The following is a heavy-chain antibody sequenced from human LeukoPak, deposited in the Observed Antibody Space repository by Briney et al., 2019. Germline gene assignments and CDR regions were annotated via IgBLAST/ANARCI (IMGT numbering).Heavy chain of an antibody. CDR2: IDWDDDK. Sequence: KSGPALVKPTPPLTLTCTFSGFSLSTSGMCVTWIRQPPGKALEWLARIDWDDDKYYSTSLKTRLAISKDTSKNQVVLTMTNMDPVDTATYYCARMSPRFIDFWGQGTLVTVSS. V-gene: IGHV2-70*11. J-gene: IGHJ4*02. D-gene: IGHD3-16*01. CDR3: ARMSPRFIDF. CDR1: GFSLSTSGMC.